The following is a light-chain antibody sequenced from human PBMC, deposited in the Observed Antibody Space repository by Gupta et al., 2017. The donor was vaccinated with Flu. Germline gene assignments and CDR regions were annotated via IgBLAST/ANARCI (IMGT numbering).Light chain of an antibody. CDR2: KAS. Sequence: DLQMTQSTSTLYASVGDRVTIPCRASQSISSWLAWYQQKPGKAPKLLIYKASSLESGVPSRFSGSGSGTEFTLTISSLQPDDFATYYCQQYNSYPLTFGQGTKVEIK. J-gene: IGKJ1*01. CDR3: QQYNSYPLT. CDR1: QSISSW. V-gene: IGKV1-5*03.